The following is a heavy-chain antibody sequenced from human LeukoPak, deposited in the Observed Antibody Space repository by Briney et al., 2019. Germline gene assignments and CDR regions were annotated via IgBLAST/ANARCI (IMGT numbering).Heavy chain of an antibody. V-gene: IGHV3-23*01. Sequence: GGSLRLSCAASGFTFTAYAMSWVRQAPGKGLEWVSAISGSAYYTSYADSVKGRFTISRDNSKNTLYLQMNSLRADDTALYYCAKHKVATKVKDYWGQGTLVTVSS. D-gene: IGHD3-22*01. CDR1: GFTFTAYA. CDR3: AKHKVATKVKDY. J-gene: IGHJ4*02. CDR2: ISGSAYYT.